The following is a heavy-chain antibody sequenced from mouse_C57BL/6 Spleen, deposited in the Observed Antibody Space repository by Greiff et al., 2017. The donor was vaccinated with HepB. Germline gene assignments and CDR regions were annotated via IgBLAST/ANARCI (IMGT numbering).Heavy chain of an antibody. CDR1: GYTFTSYW. CDR3: ARKYYGSRDFDY. J-gene: IGHJ2*01. Sequence: QVQLQQPGAELVKPGASVKLSCKASGYTFTSYWMQWVKQRPGQGLEWIGEIDPSDSYTNYNQKFKGKATLTVDTSSSTAYMQLSSLTSEDSAVYYCARKYYGSRDFDYWGQGTTLTVSS. CDR2: IDPSDSYT. V-gene: IGHV1-50*01. D-gene: IGHD1-1*01.